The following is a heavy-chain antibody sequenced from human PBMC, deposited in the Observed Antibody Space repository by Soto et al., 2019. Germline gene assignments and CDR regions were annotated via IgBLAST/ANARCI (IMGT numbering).Heavy chain of an antibody. J-gene: IGHJ4*02. Sequence: QVQLVQSGAEVKKPGASVMVSCKASGYTFSGHYMHWIRQAPGQGPEWLGWINANSGDTDRAPKFQDRLTMTRDTSISTAYMELSRLRSDDTAVYYCARGGALDGTSPPFNHWGQGTLVTVSS. CDR2: INANSGDT. CDR1: GYTFSGHY. CDR3: ARGGALDGTSPPFNH. V-gene: IGHV1-2*02. D-gene: IGHD6-19*01.